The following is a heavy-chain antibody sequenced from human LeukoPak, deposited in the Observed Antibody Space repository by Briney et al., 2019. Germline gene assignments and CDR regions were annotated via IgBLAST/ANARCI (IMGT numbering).Heavy chain of an antibody. V-gene: IGHV1-2*06. CDR1: GYTFTGYY. J-gene: IGHJ4*02. Sequence: ASVKVSCKASGYTFTGYYMHWVRQAPGQGLEWMGRINPNSGGTNYAQKFQGRVTMTRDTSISTAYMELSRPRSDDTAVYYCARAEGSTIFGVVTNLYYFDYWGQGTLVTVSS. CDR3: ARAEGSTIFGVVTNLYYFDY. D-gene: IGHD3-3*01. CDR2: INPNSGGT.